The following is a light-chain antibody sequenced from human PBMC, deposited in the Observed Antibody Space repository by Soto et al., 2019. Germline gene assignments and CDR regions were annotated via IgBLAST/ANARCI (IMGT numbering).Light chain of an antibody. CDR2: EVN. CDR3: SSYAGSNNLV. J-gene: IGLJ2*01. Sequence: QSVLTQPPSASGSPGQSVTISCTGTSSDVGGYYSVSWYQQQPGKAPKLIIYEVNKRPSGVPDRFSASKSDNTASLTVSGRQAEDEADYYCSSYAGSNNLVFGGGTKVTVL. V-gene: IGLV2-8*01. CDR1: SSDVGGYYS.